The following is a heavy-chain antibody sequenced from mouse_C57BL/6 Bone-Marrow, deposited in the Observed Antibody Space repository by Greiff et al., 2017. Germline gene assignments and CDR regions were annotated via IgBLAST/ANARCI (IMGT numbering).Heavy chain of an antibody. Sequence: EVKLVESEGGLVQPGSSMKLSCTASGFTFSDYYMAWVRQVPEKGLEWVANINYDGSSTYYLDSLKSRFIISRDNAKNILYLQMSSLKSEDTATYNSAREEDWDWCAYRGQRTLVTVSA. CDR3: AREEDWDWCAY. V-gene: IGHV5-16*01. D-gene: IGHD4-1*01. CDR2: INYDGSST. J-gene: IGHJ3*01. CDR1: GFTFSDYY.